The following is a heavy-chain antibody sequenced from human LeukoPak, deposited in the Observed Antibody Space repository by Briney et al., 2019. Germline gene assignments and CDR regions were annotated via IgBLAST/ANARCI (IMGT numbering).Heavy chain of an antibody. Sequence: ASVKVSFKASGYTFTSYGISWVRQAPGQGLEWMGWISAYNGNTNYAQKLQGRVTMTTDTSTSTAYMELRSLRSDDTAVYYCARVGTADYYDRREIDYWGQGTPVTVSS. D-gene: IGHD3-22*01. V-gene: IGHV1-18*01. CDR3: ARVGTADYYDRREIDY. CDR2: ISAYNGNT. J-gene: IGHJ4*02. CDR1: GYTFTSYG.